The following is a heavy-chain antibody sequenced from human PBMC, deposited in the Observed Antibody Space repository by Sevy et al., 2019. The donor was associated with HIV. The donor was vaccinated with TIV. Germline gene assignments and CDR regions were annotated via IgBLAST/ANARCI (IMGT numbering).Heavy chain of an antibody. CDR1: GFIFSDYY. V-gene: IGHV3-11*01. J-gene: IGHJ1*01. CDR3: ARAGGSGALRS. CDR2: ISGSGNTI. D-gene: IGHD3-16*01. Sequence: GGSLRLSCAASGFIFSDYYMSWIRQAPGKGLEWVSYISGSGNTIYYTDSVKGPFTISRDNAKDSVYLQMNSLRAEDTAVYYCARAGGSGALRSWGQVSLVTVSS.